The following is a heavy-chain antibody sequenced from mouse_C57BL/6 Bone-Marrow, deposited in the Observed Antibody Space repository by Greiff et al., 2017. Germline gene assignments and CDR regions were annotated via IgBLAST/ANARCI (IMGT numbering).Heavy chain of an antibody. CDR2: ISSGGSYT. CDR3: ARLRAGAMDY. V-gene: IGHV5-6*01. D-gene: IGHD3-1*01. J-gene: IGHJ4*01. Sequence: EVQGVESGGDLVKPGGSLKLSCAASGFTFSSYGMSWVRQTPDKRLEWVATISSGGSYTYYPDSVKGRFTISRDNAKNTLYLQMSSLKSEDTAMYYCARLRAGAMDYWGQGTSVTVSS. CDR1: GFTFSSYG.